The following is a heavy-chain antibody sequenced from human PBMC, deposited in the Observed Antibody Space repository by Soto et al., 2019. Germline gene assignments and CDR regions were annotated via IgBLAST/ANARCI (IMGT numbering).Heavy chain of an antibody. D-gene: IGHD5-18*01. CDR2: INPNSGST. CDR3: ARGGYDWYFDL. CDR1: GYTFTGYY. J-gene: IGHJ2*01. Sequence: ASVKVSCKASGYTFTGYYMHWVRQAPGQGLEWMGWINPNSGSTNYAQKLQGRVTLTRDTSTSTVYMELSSLRSEDTAIYYCARGGYDWYFDLWGRGTLVTVSS. V-gene: IGHV1-2*02.